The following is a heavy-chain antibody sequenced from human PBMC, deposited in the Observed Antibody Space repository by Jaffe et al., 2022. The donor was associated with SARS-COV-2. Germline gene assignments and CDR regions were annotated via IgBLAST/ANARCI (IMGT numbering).Heavy chain of an antibody. Sequence: QVQLQESGPGLVKPSETLSLTCTVSGGSISSYYWSWIRQPPGKGLEWIGYIYYSGSTNYNPSLKSRVTISVDTSKNQFSLKLSSVTAADTAVYYCARHGGYCSSTSCYPYYGMDVWGQGTTVTVSS. CDR3: ARHGGYCSSTSCYPYYGMDV. J-gene: IGHJ6*02. CDR2: IYYSGST. D-gene: IGHD2-2*01. V-gene: IGHV4-59*08. CDR1: GGSISSYY.